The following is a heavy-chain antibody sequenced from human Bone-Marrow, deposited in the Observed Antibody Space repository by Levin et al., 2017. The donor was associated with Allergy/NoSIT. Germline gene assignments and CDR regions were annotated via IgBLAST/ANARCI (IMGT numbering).Heavy chain of an antibody. V-gene: IGHV4-39*01. CDR3: ARPGSRIFGPSWDYYMDV. CDR2: IYYSGST. CDR1: GGSISSSSYY. J-gene: IGHJ6*03. D-gene: IGHD3-3*01. Sequence: SETLSLTCTVSGGSISSSSYYWGWIRQPPGKGLEWIGSIYYSGSTYYNPSLKSRVTISVDTSKNQFSLKLSSVTAADTAVYYCARPGSRIFGPSWDYYMDVWGKGTTVTVSS.